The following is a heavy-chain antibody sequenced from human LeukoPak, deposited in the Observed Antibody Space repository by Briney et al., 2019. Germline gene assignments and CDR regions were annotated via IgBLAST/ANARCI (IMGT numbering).Heavy chain of an antibody. CDR3: AYNRNFALDN. Sequence: SETLSLTCAVSGASIDSHSWWSRVRQPPGKGLAWIGEIYHSGGANYKPSLKSRVTMSVDTSKNHFSLKLTSVTAADTAVYYCAYNRNFALDNWGQGTLVTVSS. J-gene: IGHJ4*02. D-gene: IGHD1-14*01. CDR2: IYHSGGA. V-gene: IGHV4/OR15-8*01. CDR1: GASIDSHSW.